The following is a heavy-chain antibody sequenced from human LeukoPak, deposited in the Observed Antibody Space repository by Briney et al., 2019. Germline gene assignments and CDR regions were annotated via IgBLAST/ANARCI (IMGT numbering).Heavy chain of an antibody. Sequence: GGSLRLSCAASGLTFSSYSMTWVRQAPGKGLEWVSSISSSSSYVYYADSVKGRFTISRDNAKNSLYLQMNSLRAEDTAVYYCARDKVPAAIIRYYGMDAWGQGTTVTVSS. D-gene: IGHD2-2*01. CDR2: ISSSSSYV. V-gene: IGHV3-21*01. CDR3: ARDKVPAAIIRYYGMDA. CDR1: GLTFSSYS. J-gene: IGHJ6*02.